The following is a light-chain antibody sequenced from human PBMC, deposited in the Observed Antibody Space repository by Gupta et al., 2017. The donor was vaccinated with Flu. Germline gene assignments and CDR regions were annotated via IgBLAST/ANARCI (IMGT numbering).Light chain of an antibody. CDR3: AAWDDRLSGYEV. V-gene: IGLV1-47*01. CDR2: GNN. J-gene: IGLJ2*01. CDR1: TSNIGANF. Sequence: QSMLTQPPSASGAPGQPVNISCSGATSNIGANFVAWYQQLPGMAPRLLLYGNNQRASWVPDRFSGSKSGSSASLVIGGLRSEDEGRYYCAAWDDRLSGYEVFGGGTQLTVL.